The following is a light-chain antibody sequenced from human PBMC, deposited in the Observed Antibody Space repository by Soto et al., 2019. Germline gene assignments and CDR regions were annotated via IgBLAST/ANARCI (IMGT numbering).Light chain of an antibody. CDR1: QSVISQ. J-gene: IGKJ2*01. Sequence: EIMMTQSPATLSVPPGERATLSCRASQSVISQLAWYHQRPGQAPRLLIYGASTRARGIPARFGGSGSGTEFTLTISTLQSEDFAVYYCQQFKDWPYTFGQGTKVDIK. CDR2: GAS. V-gene: IGKV3-15*01. CDR3: QQFKDWPYT.